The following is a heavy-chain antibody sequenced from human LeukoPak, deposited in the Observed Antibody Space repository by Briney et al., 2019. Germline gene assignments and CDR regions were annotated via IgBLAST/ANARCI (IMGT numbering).Heavy chain of an antibody. CDR1: GGSISSYY. Sequence: PSEALSLTCTVSGGSISSYYWSWIRQPAGKGQEWIGRIYSSGSTNYSPSLKSRVTLSVDTSRNQFSLRLSSVTAADTAVYYCARDGRGYSSSWYFDLWGQGTLVSVSS. CDR3: ARDGRGYSSSWYFDL. V-gene: IGHV4-4*07. D-gene: IGHD6-13*01. CDR2: IYSSGST. J-gene: IGHJ4*02.